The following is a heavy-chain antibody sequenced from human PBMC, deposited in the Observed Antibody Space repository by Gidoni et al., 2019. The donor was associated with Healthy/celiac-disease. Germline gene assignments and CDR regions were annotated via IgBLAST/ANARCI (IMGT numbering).Heavy chain of an antibody. CDR1: GFTFSSYS. CDR2: ISSSSSYI. V-gene: IGHV3-21*01. CDR3: ARDGGIVVVVAATGYGNWFDP. J-gene: IGHJ5*02. D-gene: IGHD2-15*01. Sequence: EVQLVESGGGLVKPGGSLRPSCAASGFTFSSYSMTWVRQAPGKGLEWVSSISSSSSYIYYADSVKGRFTISRDNAKNSLYLQMNSLRAEDTAVYYCARDGGIVVVVAATGYGNWFDPWGQGTLVTVSS.